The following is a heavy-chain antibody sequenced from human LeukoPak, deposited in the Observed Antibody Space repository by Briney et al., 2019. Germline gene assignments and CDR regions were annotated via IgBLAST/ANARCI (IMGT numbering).Heavy chain of an antibody. V-gene: IGHV3-74*01. CDR1: GFTFSSYW. J-gene: IGHJ4*02. CDR3: ARGRPHGNDY. D-gene: IGHD4-23*01. CDR2: IASDGSST. Sequence: GGSLRLSCAAPGFTFSSYWMNWVRQAPGKGLVWVSRIASDGSSTTYADSVKGRFSISRDNAKNTLYLQMNSLRVEDTAVYYCARGRPHGNDYWGQGILVTVSS.